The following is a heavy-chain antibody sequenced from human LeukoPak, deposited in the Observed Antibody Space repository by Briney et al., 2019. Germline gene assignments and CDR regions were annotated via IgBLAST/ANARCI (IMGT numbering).Heavy chain of an antibody. CDR2: IYYSGST. J-gene: IGHJ2*01. D-gene: IGHD4-23*01. CDR1: GGSINSYY. CDR3: ARGTTVITYFDL. V-gene: IGHV4-59*01. Sequence: SETLSLTCTVSGGSINSYYWSWIRQPPGKGLEWIVYIYYSGSTNYNPSLKSRVTISVDTSKNQFSLSLSSVTAADTAVYYCARGTTVITYFDLWGRGTLVTVSS.